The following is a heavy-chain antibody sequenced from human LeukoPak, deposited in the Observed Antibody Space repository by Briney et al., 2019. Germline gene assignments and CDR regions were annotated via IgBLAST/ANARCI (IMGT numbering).Heavy chain of an antibody. D-gene: IGHD2-15*01. CDR2: IYYSGST. Sequence: SETLSLTCTVSGGSISSSSYYWGWIRQPPGKGLEWIGYIYYSGSTYYNPSLKSRVTISVDTSKNQFSLKLSSVTAADTAVYYCARHEVVVPFFDYWGQGTLVTVSS. V-gene: IGHV4-30-4*08. J-gene: IGHJ4*02. CDR1: GGSISSSSYY. CDR3: ARHEVVVPFFDY.